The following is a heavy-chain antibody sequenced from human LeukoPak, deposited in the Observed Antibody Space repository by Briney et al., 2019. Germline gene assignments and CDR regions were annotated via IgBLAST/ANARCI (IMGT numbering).Heavy chain of an antibody. J-gene: IGHJ3*02. CDR1: AYTLTELS. CDR2: FDPEDVEI. Sequence: ASPKVSCKVSAYTLTELSMHWVSEAPGKGLEWTGGFDPEDVEIWYAKKHHGRVTMTEDTSTDTAYMELSSLRSEDTAVYYCATVIVSSGYYYGGAFHIWGQGTMVAVSS. V-gene: IGHV1-24*01. D-gene: IGHD3-22*01. CDR3: ATVIVSSGYYYGGAFHI.